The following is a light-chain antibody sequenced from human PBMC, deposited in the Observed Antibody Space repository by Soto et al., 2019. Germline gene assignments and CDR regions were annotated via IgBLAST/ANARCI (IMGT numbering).Light chain of an antibody. CDR3: SSYTSTSTPYV. CDR1: STDVGGYKY. Sequence: QSALTQPASVSGSPGQSITISCTGTSTDVGGYKYVSWYQQHPGKVPRLMIYEVNNRPSGVSSRFSGSKSGNTASLTISGLQAEDEAEYYCSSYTSTSTPYVFGTGTMLTVL. J-gene: IGLJ1*01. V-gene: IGLV2-14*01. CDR2: EVN.